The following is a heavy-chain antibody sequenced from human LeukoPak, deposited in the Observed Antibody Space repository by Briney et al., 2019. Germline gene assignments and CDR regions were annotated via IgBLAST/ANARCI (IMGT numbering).Heavy chain of an antibody. CDR2: IYHSGST. D-gene: IGHD6-6*01. Sequence: SETLSLTCAVSGYSISSGYYWGWIRQPPGKGLEWIGSIYHSGSTYYNPSLKSRVTISVDTSKNQFSLKLSSVTAADTAVYYCARDPSEYSSSSITFDYWGQGTLATVSS. CDR3: ARDPSEYSSSSITFDY. V-gene: IGHV4-38-2*02. CDR1: GYSISSGYY. J-gene: IGHJ4*02.